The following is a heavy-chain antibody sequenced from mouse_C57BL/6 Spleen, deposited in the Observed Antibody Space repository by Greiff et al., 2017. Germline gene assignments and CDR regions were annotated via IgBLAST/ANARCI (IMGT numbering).Heavy chain of an antibody. Sequence: EVQLLESGGGLVRPGGSLSLSCAASGFTFTDYYMSWVRQPPGQALEWLGFIRHKANGYTTEYNVSVKGPFTISRDKSQSILYFQMKGRRAEDSATYYCARYSYGIPCAMDYWGQGTSVTVSS. D-gene: IGHD1-1*01. V-gene: IGHV7-3*01. CDR2: IRHKANGYTT. CDR3: ARYSYGIPCAMDY. CDR1: GFTFTDYY. J-gene: IGHJ4*01.